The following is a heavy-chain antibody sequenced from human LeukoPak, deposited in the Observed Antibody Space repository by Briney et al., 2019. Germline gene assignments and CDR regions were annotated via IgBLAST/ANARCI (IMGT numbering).Heavy chain of an antibody. V-gene: IGHV3-30*18. CDR3: AKDVRSLGFDY. CDR2: ISNDGNNK. Sequence: GGSLRLSCAASGFTFSTYGMHWVRQAPGKGLEWVAVISNDGNNKYYADSVKGRFTISRDNSKSTLHMQMNSLRDEDTAVYYCAKDVRSLGFDYWGQGTLVTVSS. J-gene: IGHJ4*02. CDR1: GFTFSTYG.